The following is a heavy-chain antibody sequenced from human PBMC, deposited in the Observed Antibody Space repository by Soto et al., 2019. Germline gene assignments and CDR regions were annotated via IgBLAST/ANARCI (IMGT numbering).Heavy chain of an antibody. Sequence: SETLSLTCKVSGDSISHYYWSWIRQPPGKRLEYIGYIFYIGSTNYNPSLRSRVFISVDTSRNQFALKLRSVTAAATATYYCARLKRRYSYGCVIDFWGRGTMVTVSS. D-gene: IGHD5-18*01. CDR3: ARLKRRYSYGCVIDF. CDR1: GDSISHYY. CDR2: IFYIGST. J-gene: IGHJ4*02. V-gene: IGHV4-59*01.